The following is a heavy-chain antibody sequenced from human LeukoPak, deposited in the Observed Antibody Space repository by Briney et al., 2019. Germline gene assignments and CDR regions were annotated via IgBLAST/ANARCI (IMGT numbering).Heavy chain of an antibody. J-gene: IGHJ6*02. CDR2: ISAYNGNT. CDR1: GYTFTSYG. Sequence: ASVKVSCKASGYTFTSYGISWVRQAPGQGLEWTGWISAYNGNTNYAQKLQGRVTMTTDTSTSTAYMELRSLRSDDTAVYYCARGVYSGSYGYYYGMDVWGQGTTVTVSS. D-gene: IGHD1-26*01. V-gene: IGHV1-18*01. CDR3: ARGVYSGSYGYYYGMDV.